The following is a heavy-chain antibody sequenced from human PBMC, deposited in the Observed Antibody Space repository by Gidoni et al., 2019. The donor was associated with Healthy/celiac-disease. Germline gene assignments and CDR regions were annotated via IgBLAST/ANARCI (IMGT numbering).Heavy chain of an antibody. CDR2: ISGSGGST. V-gene: IGHV3-23*01. CDR1: GFPFSSYA. J-gene: IGHJ6*02. CDR3: AKGAEYYDFWSGYPYGMDV. Sequence: EVQLLESGGGLVQPGGSLRLSCSASGFPFSSYAMSWVRQAPGKGLEWVSAISGSGGSTYYADSVKGRFTISRDNSKNTLYLQMNSLRAEDTAVYYCAKGAEYYDFWSGYPYGMDVWGQGTTVTVSS. D-gene: IGHD3-3*01.